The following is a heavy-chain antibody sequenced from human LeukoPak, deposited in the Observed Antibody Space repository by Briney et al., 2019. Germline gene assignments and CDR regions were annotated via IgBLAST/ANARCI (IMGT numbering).Heavy chain of an antibody. CDR1: GFTFSTNY. J-gene: IGHJ4*02. V-gene: IGHV3-53*01. D-gene: IGHD3-22*01. Sequence: GGSLRLSCAASGFTFSTNYMSWVRQAPGKGLEWVSVIYSGGSPYCADSVKGRFTISRDNSKNTLYLQMNSLRAEDTAVYYCARDLNYYDSSGYGHWGQGTLVTVSS. CDR2: IYSGGSP. CDR3: ARDLNYYDSSGYGH.